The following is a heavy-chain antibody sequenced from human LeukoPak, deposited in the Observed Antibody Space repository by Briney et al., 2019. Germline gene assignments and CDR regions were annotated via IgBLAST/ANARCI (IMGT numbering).Heavy chain of an antibody. V-gene: IGHV1-69*05. D-gene: IGHD3-16*01. CDR3: SRAYWGSYYYMDV. Sequence: ASVKVSCQASGGTFSSYAISWVRQPPGQGVEWMGRIIPIFGTGNYAQKFQGRVTITTDESKSTAYMELSSLRSEDTAVYYFSRAYWGSYYYMDVWGKGTTVTVSS. CDR1: GGTFSSYA. J-gene: IGHJ6*03. CDR2: IIPIFGTG.